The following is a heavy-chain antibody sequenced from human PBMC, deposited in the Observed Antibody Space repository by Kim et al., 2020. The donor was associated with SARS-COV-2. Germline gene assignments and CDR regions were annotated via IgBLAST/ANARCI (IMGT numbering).Heavy chain of an antibody. V-gene: IGHV3-23*01. Sequence: GGSLRLSCAASGFTFSSYAMSWVRQAPGKGLEWVSAISGSGGSTYYADSVKGRFTISRDNSKNTLYLQMNSLRAEDTAVYYCAKDYLFSVTIRGISGFDYWGQGTLVTVSS. D-gene: IGHD2-21*02. J-gene: IGHJ4*02. CDR3: AKDYLFSVTIRGISGFDY. CDR2: ISGSGGST. CDR1: GFTFSSYA.